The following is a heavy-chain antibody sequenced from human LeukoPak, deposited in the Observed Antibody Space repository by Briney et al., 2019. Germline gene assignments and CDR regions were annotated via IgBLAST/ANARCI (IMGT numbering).Heavy chain of an antibody. Sequence: QPGRPLRLSCAASGFTFSSYGMHWVRQAPGKGLEWVAVISYDGSNKYYADSVKGRFTISRDNSKNTLYLQMNSLRAEDTAVYYCAKASGYFDYWGQGTLVTVSS. V-gene: IGHV3-30*18. CDR2: ISYDGSNK. D-gene: IGHD3-10*01. CDR1: GFTFSSYG. CDR3: AKASGYFDY. J-gene: IGHJ4*02.